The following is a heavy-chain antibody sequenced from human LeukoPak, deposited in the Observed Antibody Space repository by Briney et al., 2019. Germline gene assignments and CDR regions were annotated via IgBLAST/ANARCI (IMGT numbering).Heavy chain of an antibody. Sequence: PSETLSLTCTVSGGSISSYYWSWIRQPPGKRLEWIGSIYHSGSTYYNPSLKSRVTISVDTSKNQFSLKLSSVTAADTAVYYCARRGFSVGTRWFDRWGQGTLVTVSS. CDR2: IYHSGST. D-gene: IGHD1-26*01. CDR1: GGSISSYY. J-gene: IGHJ5*02. CDR3: ARRGFSVGTRWFDR. V-gene: IGHV4-59*08.